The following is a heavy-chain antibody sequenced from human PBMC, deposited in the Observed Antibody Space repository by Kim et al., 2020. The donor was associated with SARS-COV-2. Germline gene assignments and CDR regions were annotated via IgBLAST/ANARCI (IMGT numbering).Heavy chain of an antibody. CDR2: VNHSGST. CDR3: ASRRDGYNSFFALDY. CDR1: GGSFSAYY. D-gene: IGHD5-12*01. Sequence: SETLSLTCAVYGGSFSAYYWSWIRQPPGKGLEWIGEVNHSGSTNYNPSLKSRVTISVDTSKNQFSLKLSSVTAADTAVYYCASRRDGYNSFFALDYWGQG. V-gene: IGHV4-34*01. J-gene: IGHJ4*02.